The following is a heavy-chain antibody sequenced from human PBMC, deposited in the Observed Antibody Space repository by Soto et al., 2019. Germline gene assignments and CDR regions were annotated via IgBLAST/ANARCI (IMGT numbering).Heavy chain of an antibody. V-gene: IGHV4-59*12. CDR1: GGSIRSYY. D-gene: IGHD5-12*01. CDR3: ARDRRLRASFSWFDP. CDR2: IYYIGST. Sequence: TSXPLSLTDTVSGGSIRSYYWSWIRQPPCKGLEWIGYIYYIGSTNYNPSLKSRVTMSVDTSQNHFSLRLSSVTAADTAVYYCARDRRLRASFSWFDPWGQGTLVTVSS. J-gene: IGHJ5*02.